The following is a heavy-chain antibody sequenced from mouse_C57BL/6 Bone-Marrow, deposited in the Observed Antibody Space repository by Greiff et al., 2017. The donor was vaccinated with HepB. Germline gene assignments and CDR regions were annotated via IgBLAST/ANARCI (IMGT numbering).Heavy chain of an antibody. CDR2: IYPGDGDT. CDR3: ARWDYYGSSYRYFDV. CDR1: GYAFSSSW. Sequence: QVQLQQSGPELVKPGASVKISCKASGYAFSSSWMNWVKQRPGKGLEWIGRIYPGDGDTNYNGKFKGKATLTADKSSSTAYMQLSSLTSEDSAVYFCARWDYYGSSYRYFDVWGTGTTVTVSS. D-gene: IGHD1-1*01. J-gene: IGHJ1*03. V-gene: IGHV1-82*01.